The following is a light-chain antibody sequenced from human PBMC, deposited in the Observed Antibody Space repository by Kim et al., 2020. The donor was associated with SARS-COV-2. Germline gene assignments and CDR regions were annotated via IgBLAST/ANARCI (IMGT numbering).Light chain of an antibody. CDR3: QQANSFPLT. CDR1: QAISSW. V-gene: IGKV1-12*01. CDR2: SAS. J-gene: IGKJ4*01. Sequence: ASLGARVTITCRASQAISSWLAWYQQRPGKAPKLLIYSASVIQSGVPSRFSGSGSGTEFTLTISSLQPEDYATYYCQQANSFPLTFGGGTKVDIK.